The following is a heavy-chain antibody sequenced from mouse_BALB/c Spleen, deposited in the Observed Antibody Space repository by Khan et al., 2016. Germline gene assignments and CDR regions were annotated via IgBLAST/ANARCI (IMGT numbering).Heavy chain of an antibody. Sequence: EVQLVESGPSLVKPSQTLSLTCSVTGDSITSGYWNWIRKFPGNKLEYMGYISYSGTTYYNPSLRSRVSITRDTSKNQYYLLLNSVTTEDTATYYCARFDGYDPYWYFDVWGAGTTVTVSS. CDR1: GDSITSGY. J-gene: IGHJ1*01. V-gene: IGHV3-8*02. CDR3: ARFDGYDPYWYFDV. D-gene: IGHD2-2*01. CDR2: ISYSGTT.